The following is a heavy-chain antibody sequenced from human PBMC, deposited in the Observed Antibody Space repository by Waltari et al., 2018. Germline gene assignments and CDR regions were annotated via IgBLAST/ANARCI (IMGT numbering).Heavy chain of an antibody. CDR1: GGSFSRYT. Sequence: QVQLVQSGAEVKKPGSSVKVSCKGSGGSFSRYTLSWVRQAPGQGLEWMGGMSPMLGAANYAQKLPGRVTITADESKTTGYMELSSLTSDDTAVYYCVTVRAARPYWGQGTLVSVSS. CDR3: VTVRAARPY. CDR2: MSPMLGAA. D-gene: IGHD6-6*01. J-gene: IGHJ4*02. V-gene: IGHV1-69*01.